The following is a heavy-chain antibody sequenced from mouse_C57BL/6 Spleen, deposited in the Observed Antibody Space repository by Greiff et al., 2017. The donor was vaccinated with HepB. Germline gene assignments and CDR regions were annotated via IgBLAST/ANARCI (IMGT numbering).Heavy chain of an antibody. D-gene: IGHD2-12*01. CDR3: ATGYYSPV. Sequence: VQLQQSGPELVKPGASVKISCKASGYSFTGYYMNWVKQSPEKSLEWIGEINPSTGGTTYNQKFKAKATLTVDKSSSTAYMQLKSLTSEDSAVYYCATGYYSPVWGQGTTLTVSS. V-gene: IGHV1-42*01. CDR1: GYSFTGYY. J-gene: IGHJ2*01. CDR2: INPSTGGT.